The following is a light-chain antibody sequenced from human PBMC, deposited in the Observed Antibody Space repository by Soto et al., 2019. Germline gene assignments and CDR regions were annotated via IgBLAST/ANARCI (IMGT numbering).Light chain of an antibody. CDR3: SSYTSSSTPYV. V-gene: IGLV2-14*01. CDR1: SSDVGGYNY. J-gene: IGLJ1*01. Sequence: QSVLTQPASVSGSPGQSITISCTGTSSDVGGYNYVSWYQQHPGKAPKLMIYEVSNRPSGVSNRFSGSKSGNTDSLTISGLQAEDEADYYCSSYTSSSTPYVFGTGTKLTVL. CDR2: EVS.